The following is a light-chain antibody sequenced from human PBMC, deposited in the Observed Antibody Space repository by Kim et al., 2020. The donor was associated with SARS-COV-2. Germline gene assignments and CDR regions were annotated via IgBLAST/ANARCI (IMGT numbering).Light chain of an antibody. V-gene: IGKV3-15*01. CDR3: QQYNNWPPLT. Sequence: VSPGERATLSCRVSQSVSSNFAWYQQKPGQAPRLLIYGASTRATGIPARFSGSGSGTEFTLTISSLQSEDFAVYYCQQYNNWPPLTFGGGTKLEI. J-gene: IGKJ4*01. CDR2: GAS. CDR1: QSVSSN.